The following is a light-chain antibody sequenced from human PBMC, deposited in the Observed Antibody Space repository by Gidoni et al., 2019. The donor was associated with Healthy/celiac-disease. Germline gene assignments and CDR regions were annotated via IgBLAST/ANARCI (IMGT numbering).Light chain of an antibody. Sequence: EIVMTQSPAPLSVSPGERATLSCRASQSVSSNLAWYQQKPGQAPRLLIYGASTRATGIPARFSGSGSGTEFTLTISSLQSEDFAVYYCQQYNNWPLTFXGXTKVEIK. J-gene: IGKJ4*01. V-gene: IGKV3-15*01. CDR1: QSVSSN. CDR3: QQYNNWPLT. CDR2: GAS.